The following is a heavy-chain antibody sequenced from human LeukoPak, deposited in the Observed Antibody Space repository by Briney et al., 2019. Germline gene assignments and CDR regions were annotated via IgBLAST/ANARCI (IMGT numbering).Heavy chain of an antibody. J-gene: IGHJ4*02. V-gene: IGHV4-59*01. Sequence: SETLSLTCTVSGGSISSYYWSWIRQPPGKGLEWIGYIYYSGSTNYNPSLKSRLSISVDRSKNQFSLKLKSVTAADTAVYYCARDNSALDYWGQGTLVTVSS. CDR2: IYYSGST. D-gene: IGHD2-21*01. CDR3: ARDNSALDY. CDR1: GGSISSYY.